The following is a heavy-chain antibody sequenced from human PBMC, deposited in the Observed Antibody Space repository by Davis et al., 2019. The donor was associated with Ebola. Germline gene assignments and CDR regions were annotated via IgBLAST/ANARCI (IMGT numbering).Heavy chain of an antibody. D-gene: IGHD4-11*01. Sequence: GGSLRLSCAASGFTFSSYGMHWVRQAPGKGLEWVAVIWYDGSNKYYADSVKGRFTISRDNSKNTLYLQMNSLRAVDTAVYYCARSATVSTYYYYGMDVWGQGTTVTVSS. CDR3: ARSATVSTYYYYGMDV. V-gene: IGHV3-33*01. CDR1: GFTFSSYG. CDR2: IWYDGSNK. J-gene: IGHJ6*02.